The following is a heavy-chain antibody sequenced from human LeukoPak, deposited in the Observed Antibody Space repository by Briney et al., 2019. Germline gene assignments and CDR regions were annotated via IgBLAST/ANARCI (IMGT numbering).Heavy chain of an antibody. CDR3: ASTRPDYYYGSGSYFL. J-gene: IGHJ4*02. CDR1: GFTVSSNY. Sequence: GGSLRLSCAASGFTVSSNYMSWVRQAPGKGLEWVSVIYSGGSTYYADSVKGRFTISRDNSKNTLYLQMNSLRAEDTAVYYCASTRPDYYYGSGSYFLWAQGTLVTVSS. D-gene: IGHD3-10*01. V-gene: IGHV3-53*01. CDR2: IYSGGST.